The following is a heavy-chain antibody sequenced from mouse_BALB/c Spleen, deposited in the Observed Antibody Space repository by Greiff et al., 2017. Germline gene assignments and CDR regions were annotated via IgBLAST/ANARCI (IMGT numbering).Heavy chain of an antibody. CDR2: INPSNGGT. Sequence: QVQLKQPGAELVKPGASVKLSCKASGYTFTSYYMYWVKQRPGQGLEWIGGINPSNGGTNFNEKFKSKATLTVDKSSSTAYMQLSSLTSEDSAVYYCTRSPYGNYAMDYWGQGTSVTVSS. CDR1: GYTFTSYY. J-gene: IGHJ4*01. CDR3: TRSPYGNYAMDY. V-gene: IGHV1S81*02. D-gene: IGHD2-10*02.